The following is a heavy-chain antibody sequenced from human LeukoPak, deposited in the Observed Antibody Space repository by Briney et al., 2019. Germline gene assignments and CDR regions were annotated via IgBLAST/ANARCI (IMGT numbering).Heavy chain of an antibody. CDR2: ISSSGSTI. CDR3: ARDYGGSSPFDY. V-gene: IGHV3-48*03. Sequence: GGSLRLSCAASGFTFSSYEMNWVRQAPGKGLEWVSYISSSGSTIYYADSVKGRFTISRDNAKNSLYLQMNSLRAEDTAVYYCARDYGGSSPFDYWGQGTLVTVSA. CDR1: GFTFSSYE. J-gene: IGHJ4*02. D-gene: IGHD4-23*01.